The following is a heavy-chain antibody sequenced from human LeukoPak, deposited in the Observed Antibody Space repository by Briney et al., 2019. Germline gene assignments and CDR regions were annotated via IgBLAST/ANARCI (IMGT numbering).Heavy chain of an antibody. CDR1: GVSISSGDYY. J-gene: IGHJ4*02. D-gene: IGHD5-18*01. V-gene: IGHV4-30-4*01. CDR3: ARGAIQLWPYFDY. CDR2: IYYSGST. Sequence: SQTLSLTCTVSGVSISSGDYYWSWIRQPPGKGLEWIGYIYYSGSTYYNPSLKSRVTISVDTSKNQFSLKLSSVTAADTAVYYCARGAIQLWPYFDYWGQGTLVTVSP.